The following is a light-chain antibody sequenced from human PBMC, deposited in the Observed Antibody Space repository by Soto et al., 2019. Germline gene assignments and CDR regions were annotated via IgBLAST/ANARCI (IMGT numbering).Light chain of an antibody. CDR3: SSYPSSTTLV. V-gene: IGLV2-14*01. CDR2: DVS. J-gene: IGLJ1*01. Sequence: QSALTQPASVSGSPGQSITISCTGTSSDVGDYNSVSWYQQHPGKAPKLMIYDVSNRPSGVSNRFSGSKSGNTASLTISGLQAEDEADYYCSSYPSSTTLVFGTGTKVTVL. CDR1: SSDVGDYNS.